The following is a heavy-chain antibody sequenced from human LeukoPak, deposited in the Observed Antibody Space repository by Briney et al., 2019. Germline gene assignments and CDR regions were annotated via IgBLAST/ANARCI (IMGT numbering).Heavy chain of an antibody. D-gene: IGHD3-22*01. J-gene: IGHJ4*02. V-gene: IGHV1-2*02. Sequence: ASVKVSCKASEYTFTIYDINWVRQAPGQGLEWMGWINPNSGGTNYAQKFQGRVTMTRDTSISTAYMELSRLRSDDTAVYYCARDTDSSGYYPSFDYWGQGTLVTVSS. CDR1: EYTFTIYD. CDR2: INPNSGGT. CDR3: ARDTDSSGYYPSFDY.